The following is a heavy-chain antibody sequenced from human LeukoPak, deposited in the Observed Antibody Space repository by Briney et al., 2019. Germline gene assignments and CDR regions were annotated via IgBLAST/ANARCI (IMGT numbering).Heavy chain of an antibody. CDR2: IYYSGST. CDR1: GGSISNYY. V-gene: IGHV4-59*01. D-gene: IGHD3-3*02. CDR3: ARVSIFGVGVEAY. Sequence: SETLSLTCTVSGGSISNYYWSWIRQPPGKGLEWIGYIYYSGSTNYNPSLKSRVNISVDTSKSQFSLKLRSVTAADTVVYCCARVSIFGVGVEAYWGQGALVTVSS. J-gene: IGHJ4*02.